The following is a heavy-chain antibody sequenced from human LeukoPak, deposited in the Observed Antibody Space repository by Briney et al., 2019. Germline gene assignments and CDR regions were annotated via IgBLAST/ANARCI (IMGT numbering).Heavy chain of an antibody. CDR1: GGSISSSSYY. CDR3: ARDLDSGGYYLDH. V-gene: IGHV4-39*02. D-gene: IGHD3-22*01. J-gene: IGHJ4*02. CDR2: IYYSGST. Sequence: SETLSLTCTVSGGSISSSSYYWGWIRQPPGKGLEWIGSIYYSGSTYYNPSLKSRVTISVDTSKNQFSLKLRSVTAADTAVYYCARDLDSGGYYLDHWGQGTLVTVSS.